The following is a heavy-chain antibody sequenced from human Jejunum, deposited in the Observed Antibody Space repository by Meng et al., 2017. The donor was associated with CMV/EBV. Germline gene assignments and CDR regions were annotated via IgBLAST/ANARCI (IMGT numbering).Heavy chain of an antibody. D-gene: IGHD1-14*01. CDR2: INPNGGTT. Sequence: CKASGYTFTSYYMHWVRQAPGQGLEWMGVINPNGGTTAYAQKFQGRVTMTGDTSTSTIYMELNSLRSEDTAVYFCAAKIDITYLDFWGQGTLVTVSS. CDR1: GYTFTSYY. CDR3: AAKIDITYLDF. V-gene: IGHV1-46*01. J-gene: IGHJ4*02.